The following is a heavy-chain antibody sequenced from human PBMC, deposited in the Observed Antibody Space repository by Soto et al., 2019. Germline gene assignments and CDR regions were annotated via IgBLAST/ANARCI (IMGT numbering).Heavy chain of an antibody. J-gene: IGHJ1*01. CDR2: ISSSSSTI. V-gene: IGHV3-48*01. Sequence: GGSLILSCAASGFTFSSYIMNWVRQAPGKGLEWVSYISSSSSTIYYADSVKGRFTISRDNAKNSLYLQMNSLRAEDTAVYYCARDLGSSWYPEYFQHWGQGTLVTVSS. CDR3: ARDLGSSWYPEYFQH. CDR1: GFTFSSYI. D-gene: IGHD6-13*01.